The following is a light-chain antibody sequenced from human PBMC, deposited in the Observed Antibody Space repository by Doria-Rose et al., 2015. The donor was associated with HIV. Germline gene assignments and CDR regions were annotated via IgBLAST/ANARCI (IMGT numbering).Light chain of an antibody. Sequence: LTQSPGTLSLSPGERATLSCRASQSFSSTYLAWYQQKPGQAPSLLIYDGSTRATGIPDRFSASGSGTDFTLTINSLEPEDFALYYCHQYGTSWTFGQGTKVEI. CDR1: QSFSSTY. J-gene: IGKJ1*01. CDR2: DGS. CDR3: HQYGTSWT. V-gene: IGKV3-20*01.